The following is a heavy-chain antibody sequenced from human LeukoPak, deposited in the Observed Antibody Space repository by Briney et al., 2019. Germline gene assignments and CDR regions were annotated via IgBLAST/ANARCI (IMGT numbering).Heavy chain of an antibody. J-gene: IGHJ4*02. V-gene: IGHV4-4*07. CDR3: ARRGAMVRGGFDY. Sequence: SETLSLTCTVSGGSITYYYWSWIRQSAGKGLEWIGRIYTSGSTKYNPSLKSRVTMSLDMSKNQFSLKLSSVTAADTAVYYCARRGAMVRGGFDYWGQGTLVTVSS. CDR1: GGSITYYY. D-gene: IGHD3-10*01. CDR2: IYTSGST.